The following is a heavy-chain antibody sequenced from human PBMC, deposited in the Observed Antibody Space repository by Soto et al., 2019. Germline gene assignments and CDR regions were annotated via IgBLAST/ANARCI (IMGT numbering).Heavy chain of an antibody. D-gene: IGHD3-10*01. Sequence: QVQLQESGPGLVKPSQTLSLTWTVSGGSINSGGYYWSWIRQHPGKGLEWIGYIFYRGSTYYNPSLKSRVTISVDTSKNQFSLKLSSVTAADTAVYYCARVGGSGSPFDNWGQGTLVTVSS. CDR1: GGSINSGGYY. CDR3: ARVGGSGSPFDN. CDR2: IFYRGST. V-gene: IGHV4-31*02. J-gene: IGHJ4*02.